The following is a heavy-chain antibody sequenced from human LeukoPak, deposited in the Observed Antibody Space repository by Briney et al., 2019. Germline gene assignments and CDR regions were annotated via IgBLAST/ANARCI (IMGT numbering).Heavy chain of an antibody. Sequence: PERSLRLSCAASGFTFSRYGMHWVRQAPGKGLEWVAFMRYDGMNKYYADSVKGRFTISRDNSKNTLYLQMNSLRAEDTAVYYCAKIFGSEWELLSWGQGTLVTVSS. CDR2: MRYDGMNK. J-gene: IGHJ4*02. D-gene: IGHD1-26*01. CDR3: AKIFGSEWELLS. CDR1: GFTFSRYG. V-gene: IGHV3-30*02.